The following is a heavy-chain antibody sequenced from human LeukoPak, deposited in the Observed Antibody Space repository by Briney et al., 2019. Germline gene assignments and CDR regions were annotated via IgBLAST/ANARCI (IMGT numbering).Heavy chain of an antibody. CDR2: IWGDGSVK. CDR3: AKDLSIVVVVAASDAFDI. D-gene: IGHD2-15*01. V-gene: IGHV3-33*06. J-gene: IGHJ3*02. CDR1: GFIFSSYG. Sequence: GGSLRLSCAASGFIFSSYGMHWVRQAPGKGLEWVAVIWGDGSVKDYADSVKGRFTISRDNSKNTLYLQMNSLRAEDTAVYYCAKDLSIVVVVAASDAFDIWGQGTMVTVSS.